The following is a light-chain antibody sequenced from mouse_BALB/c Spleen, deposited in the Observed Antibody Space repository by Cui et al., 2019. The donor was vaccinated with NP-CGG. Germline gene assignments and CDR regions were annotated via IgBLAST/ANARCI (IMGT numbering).Light chain of an antibody. J-gene: IGLJ1*01. CDR3: ALWYSNHWV. CDR2: GTN. Sequence: QAVVTQESAFTTSLGETVTLTCRSSTGAVTTSNYANWVQEKPDHLFTGLIGGTNNRAPGVPARFSGSLIGDKAALTITGAQTEDEAIYFCALWYSNHWVFGGGTKLTVL. V-gene: IGLV1*01. CDR1: TGAVTTSNY.